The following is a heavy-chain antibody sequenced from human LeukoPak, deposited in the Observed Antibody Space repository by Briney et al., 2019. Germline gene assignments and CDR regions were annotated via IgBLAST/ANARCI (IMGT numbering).Heavy chain of an antibody. CDR3: ARVPVVPGAIPLYWYFDL. Sequence: GGSLRLSCAASGFTFSSYAMSWVRQAPGKGLEWVSAISGSGGSTYYADSVKGRFTISRDNSKNTLYLQMSSLRAEDTAVYYCARVPVVPGAIPLYWYFDLWGRGTLVTVSS. CDR2: ISGSGGST. D-gene: IGHD2-2*02. J-gene: IGHJ2*01. CDR1: GFTFSSYA. V-gene: IGHV3-23*01.